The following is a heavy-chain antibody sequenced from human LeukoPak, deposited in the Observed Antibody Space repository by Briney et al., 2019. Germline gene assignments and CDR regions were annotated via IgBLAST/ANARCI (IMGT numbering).Heavy chain of an antibody. V-gene: IGHV3-74*01. J-gene: IGHJ4*02. D-gene: IGHD3-9*01. CDR1: GFTFNTYW. CDR2: IDSDGSST. Sequence: GGSLRLSCAASGFTFNTYWMHWVRQVPGKGLVWVSRIDSDGSSTSYADSVKGRFTISRDDAKNTLYLQVNSLRAEDTAVYYCTRDYDILWGQGTLVTVSS. CDR3: TRDYDIL.